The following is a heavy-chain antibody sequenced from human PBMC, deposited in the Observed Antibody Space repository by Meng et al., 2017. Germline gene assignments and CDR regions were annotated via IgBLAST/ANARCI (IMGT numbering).Heavy chain of an antibody. CDR1: GYTFTGYY. D-gene: IGHD1-26*01. Sequence: ASVKVSCKASGYTFTGYYMHWVRQAPGQGLEWMGWINPNSGGTNYAQKFQGRVTMTRDTSISTAYMELSSLRSEDTAVYYCARDTVGATLYYYGMDVWGQGTTVTVSS. V-gene: IGHV1-2*02. J-gene: IGHJ6*02. CDR3: ARDTVGATLYYYGMDV. CDR2: INPNSGGT.